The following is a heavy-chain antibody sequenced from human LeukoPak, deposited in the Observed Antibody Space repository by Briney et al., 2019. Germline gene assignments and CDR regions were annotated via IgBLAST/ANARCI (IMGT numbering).Heavy chain of an antibody. D-gene: IGHD2-2*02. V-gene: IGHV4-61*02. J-gene: IGHJ4*02. CDR1: GGSISSGSYY. CDR3: ARVRKLSPYCSSTSCYRPLVDTAMGHFDY. CDR2: MYASGST. Sequence: PSETLSLTCTVSGGSISSGSYYWSWIRQPAGKGLEWIGRMYASGSTNYNPSLKSRVTISMDTSKHQFSLKLSSVTAADTAVYYCARVRKLSPYCSSTSCYRPLVDTAMGHFDYWGQGTLVTVSS.